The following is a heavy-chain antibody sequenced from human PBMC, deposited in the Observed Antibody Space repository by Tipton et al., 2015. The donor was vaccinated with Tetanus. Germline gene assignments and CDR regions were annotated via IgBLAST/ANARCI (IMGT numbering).Heavy chain of an antibody. CDR1: GHNSRSYW. CDR2: IYPGDSDA. D-gene: IGHD3-10*01. CDR3: ARLPKHYSASGST. V-gene: IGHV5-51*01. Sequence: QLVQSGAEEKKPGESLKISCKVSGHNSRSYWVSWVRQMPGKGLEWMGIIYPGDSDATYSPSFQGQVTISLDKSISTAYLQWSSLKASVTAIYFCARLPKHYSASGSTWGQGTLVTVSS. J-gene: IGHJ5*02.